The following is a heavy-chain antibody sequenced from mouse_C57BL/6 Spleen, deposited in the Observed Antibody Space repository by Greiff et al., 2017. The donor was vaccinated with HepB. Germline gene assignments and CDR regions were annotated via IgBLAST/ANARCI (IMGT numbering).Heavy chain of an antibody. CDR3: ARDWAWFAY. J-gene: IGHJ3*01. Sequence: DVQLQESGPGLVKPSQSLSLTCSVTGYSITSGYYWNWIRQFPGNKLEWMGYISYDGSNNYNPSLKNRISITRDTSKNQFFLKLNSVTTKDTATYYCARDWAWFAYWGQGTLVTVSA. D-gene: IGHD4-1*01. V-gene: IGHV3-6*01. CDR2: ISYDGSN. CDR1: GYSITSGYY.